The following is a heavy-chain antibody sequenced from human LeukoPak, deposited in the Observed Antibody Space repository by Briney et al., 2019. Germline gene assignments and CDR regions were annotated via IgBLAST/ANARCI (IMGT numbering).Heavy chain of an antibody. Sequence: ASVKVSCKASGYPFTTYEINWVRHAAGQGLEWMGWVHPDTGYADYAQKFQGRVTMTSDTSISTAYMELSSLRSDDMAVYFCARGPRNDPWGQGTLVTVSS. J-gene: IGHJ5*02. CDR3: ARGPRNDP. CDR1: GYPFTTYE. D-gene: IGHD1-14*01. V-gene: IGHV1-8*01. CDR2: VHPDTGYA.